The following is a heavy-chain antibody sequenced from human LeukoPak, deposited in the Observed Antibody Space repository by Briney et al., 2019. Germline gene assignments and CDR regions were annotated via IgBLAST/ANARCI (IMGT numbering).Heavy chain of an antibody. V-gene: IGHV4-34*01. CDR1: GGSFSGYY. J-gene: IGHJ4*02. D-gene: IGHD1-26*01. CDR3: ARQRWELLHDY. Sequence: PSETLSLTCAVYGGSFSGYYWSWIRQPPGKGLEWIGEINHSGSTYYNPSLKSRVTIAVETSKNQFSLKLSSVTAADTAVYYCARQRWELLHDYWGQGTLVTVSS. CDR2: INHSGST.